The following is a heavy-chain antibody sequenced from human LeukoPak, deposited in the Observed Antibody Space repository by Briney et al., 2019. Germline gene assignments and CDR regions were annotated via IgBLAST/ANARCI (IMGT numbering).Heavy chain of an antibody. CDR2: INPNSGGT. CDR1: GYTFTGYY. V-gene: IGHV1-2*02. D-gene: IGHD5-18*01. Sequence: ASVKVSCKASGYTFTGYYMHWVRQAPGQGLEWMGWINPNSGGTNYAQKFQGRVTMTRATSISTAYMELSRLRSDDTAVYYCAREETFRIQPWLQKTYCFDPWGQGTLVTVSS. J-gene: IGHJ5*02. CDR3: AREETFRIQPWLQKTYCFDP.